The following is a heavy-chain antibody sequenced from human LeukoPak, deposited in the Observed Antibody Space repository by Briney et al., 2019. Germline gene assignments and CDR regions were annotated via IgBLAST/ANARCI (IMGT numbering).Heavy chain of an antibody. V-gene: IGHV4-39*01. D-gene: IGHD4-17*01. Sequence: SETXSLTCXXSGGSISSSSYYWGWIRQPPGKGLEWIGSIYYSGSTYYNPSLKSRVTISVDTSKNRFSLKLSSVTAADTAVYYCARRTIYYGDHDYWGQGTLVTVSS. J-gene: IGHJ4*02. CDR2: IYYSGST. CDR1: GGSISSSSYY. CDR3: ARRTIYYGDHDY.